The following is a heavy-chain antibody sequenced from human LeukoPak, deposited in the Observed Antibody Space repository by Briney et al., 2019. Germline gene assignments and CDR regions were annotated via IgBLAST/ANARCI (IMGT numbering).Heavy chain of an antibody. CDR1: GGTFCSYA. Sequence: ASVKVSCKASGGTFCSYAISWVRQAPGQGLEWMGGIIPIFGTANYAQKFQGRVTITADESTSTAYMELSSLRSEDTAVYYCARGTIFGVVTNHFDYWGQGTLVTVSS. CDR2: IIPIFGTA. J-gene: IGHJ4*02. D-gene: IGHD3-3*01. CDR3: ARGTIFGVVTNHFDY. V-gene: IGHV1-69*13.